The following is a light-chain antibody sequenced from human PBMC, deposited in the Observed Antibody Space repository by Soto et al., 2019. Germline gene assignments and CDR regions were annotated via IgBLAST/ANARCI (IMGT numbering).Light chain of an antibody. CDR3: QHYDT. CDR2: ATS. V-gene: IGKV3-20*01. CDR1: QNVDSTY. Sequence: EIVLTQSPGTLSLSPGETATLFCRASQNVDSTYLAWYQQKPGLPPTLLIYATSTRAAGIPDRFSGSGSGTDFTLTISRLEPEDFAVYYCQHYDTFGGGTKVDIK. J-gene: IGKJ4*01.